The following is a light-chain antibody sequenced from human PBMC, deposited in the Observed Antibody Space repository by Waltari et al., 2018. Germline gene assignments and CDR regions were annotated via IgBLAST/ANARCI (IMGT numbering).Light chain of an antibody. Sequence: QPVLTQPPSVSGAPGQRVTISCTGSSSNIGAGYDVHWYQQLPGTAPKLLIYGNSNRPPGCPDRFSGSKSGTSASLAISGLQAEDEADYYCQSYDISLSDASYVFGTGTKVTVL. CDR3: QSYDISLSDASYV. J-gene: IGLJ1*01. CDR2: GNS. CDR1: SSNIGAGYD. V-gene: IGLV1-40*01.